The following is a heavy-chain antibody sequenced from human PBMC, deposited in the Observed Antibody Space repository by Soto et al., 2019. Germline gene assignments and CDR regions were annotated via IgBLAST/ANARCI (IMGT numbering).Heavy chain of an antibody. D-gene: IGHD2-8*02. CDR3: ARGDPLHYGSYPYWHYYGMDV. CDR2: ITTTGDT. Sequence: GSLRLSCAAPGFTFSCYDAHLVRQAPGKSLEGVSVITTTGDTYYAASVKGRFTISRENAENSLYLQMNSLRAEDAAVYYCARGDPLHYGSYPYWHYYGMDVWGRGTTVTVSS. CDR1: GFTFSCYD. V-gene: IGHV3-13*01. J-gene: IGHJ6*02.